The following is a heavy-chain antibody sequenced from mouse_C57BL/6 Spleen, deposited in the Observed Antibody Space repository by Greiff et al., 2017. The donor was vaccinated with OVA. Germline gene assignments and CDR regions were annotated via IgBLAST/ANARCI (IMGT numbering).Heavy chain of an antibody. CDR3: AIGYSQWYFDV. V-gene: IGHV1-74*01. CDR1: GYTFTSYW. Sequence: QVQLQQPGAELVKPGASVKVSCKASGYTFTSYWMHWVKQRPGQGLEWIGRIHPSDSDPNYNQKFKGKATLTVDKSSSTAYMQLSSLTSEDSAVYYWAIGYSQWYFDVWGTGTTVTVSS. J-gene: IGHJ1*03. D-gene: IGHD2-14*01. CDR2: IHPSDSDP.